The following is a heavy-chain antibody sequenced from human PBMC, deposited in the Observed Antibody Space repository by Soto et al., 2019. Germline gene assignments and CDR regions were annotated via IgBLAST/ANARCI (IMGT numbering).Heavy chain of an antibody. D-gene: IGHD6-13*01. J-gene: IGHJ4*02. V-gene: IGHV3-30*03. CDR1: GFTFSSYG. Sequence: GGSLRLSCSASGFTFSSYGMHWVRQAPGKGLEWVAVISYDGSNKYYADSVKGRFTISRDNSKNTLYLQMNSLRAEDTAVYYCQSLWQLAPLRGQGTLVTVSS. CDR2: ISYDGSNK. CDR3: QSLWQLAPL.